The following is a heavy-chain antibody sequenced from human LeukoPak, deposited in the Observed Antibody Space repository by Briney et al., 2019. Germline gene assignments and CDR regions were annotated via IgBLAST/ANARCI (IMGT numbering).Heavy chain of an antibody. CDR3: ASSPYYDFWSGYYKGFDP. J-gene: IGHJ5*02. CDR2: MSSDGTNK. Sequence: PGGSLRLSCAASGFTLSNFAMHWVRQAPAKGLEWVALMSSDGTNKFYADSVKGRLTLSRDNSKNTVYLQMNSLRAEDTAVYYCASSPYYDFWSGYYKGFDPWGQGTLVTVSS. V-gene: IGHV3-30*04. D-gene: IGHD3-3*01. CDR1: GFTLSNFA.